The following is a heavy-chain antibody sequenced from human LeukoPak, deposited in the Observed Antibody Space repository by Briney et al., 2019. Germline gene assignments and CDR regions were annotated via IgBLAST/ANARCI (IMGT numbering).Heavy chain of an antibody. D-gene: IGHD4-11*01. CDR3: ARGPTFDC. CDR1: GFSLSSFW. J-gene: IGHJ4*02. Sequence: GGSLRLSCAASGFSLSSFWMHWVRQAPGKGLVWVSRIKGDGITTTYADSVKGRFTISRDNARNTLYLQMNSLRVEDTAVYFCARGPTFDCWGQGTLVTVSS. V-gene: IGHV3-74*01. CDR2: IKGDGITT.